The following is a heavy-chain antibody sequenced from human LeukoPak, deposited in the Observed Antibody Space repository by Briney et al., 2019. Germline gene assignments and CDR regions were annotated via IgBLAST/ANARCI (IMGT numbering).Heavy chain of an antibody. CDR1: GFSFSLYA. CDR3: ARGGWGTAIDY. V-gene: IGHV3-23*01. Sequence: GGSLRLSCAASGFSFSLYAMAWVRQAPGKGLEWVSGISGSGGSTYYTDSVKGRFTISRDSSKSTLYLQMNSLRAEDTAVYYCARGGWGTAIDYLGQGTLVTVSS. J-gene: IGHJ4*02. D-gene: IGHD1-7*01. CDR2: ISGSGGST.